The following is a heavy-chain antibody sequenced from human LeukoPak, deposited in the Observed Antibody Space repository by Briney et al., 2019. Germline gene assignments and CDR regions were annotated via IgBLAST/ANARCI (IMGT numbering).Heavy chain of an antibody. CDR1: GFTFSSSW. D-gene: IGHD2-15*01. J-gene: IGHJ4*02. V-gene: IGHV3-15*01. CDR2: IRSKIDGATT. Sequence: GGSLRLSCAASGFTFSSSWMNWVRQAPGKGLEWIALIRSKIDGATTDYAAPVKGRFIISRDDSQNTLSLQMHGLKTEDTGIYFCTTGYHTPSHDGYWGQGTLVTVSS. CDR3: TTGYHTPSHDGY.